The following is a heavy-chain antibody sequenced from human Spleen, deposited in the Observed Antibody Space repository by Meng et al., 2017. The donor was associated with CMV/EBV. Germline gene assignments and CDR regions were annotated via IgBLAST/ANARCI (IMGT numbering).Heavy chain of an antibody. CDR1: GYAFIDYY. Sequence: ASVKVSCKASGYAFIDYYMHWVRQAPGQGLEWMGWINPNGGGTNYAQKFQGRVTMTRDTSINTAYVELTSLTSDDTALYYCARSHSPHSGSSYFDYWGQGPLVTVSS. J-gene: IGHJ4*02. CDR2: INPNGGGT. D-gene: IGHD6-13*01. CDR3: ARSHSPHSGSSYFDY. V-gene: IGHV1-2*02.